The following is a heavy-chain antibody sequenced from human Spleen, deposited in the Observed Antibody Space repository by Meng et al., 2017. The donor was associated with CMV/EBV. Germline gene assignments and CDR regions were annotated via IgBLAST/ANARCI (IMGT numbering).Heavy chain of an antibody. V-gene: IGHV3-48*04. CDR1: GFIFSSYT. Sequence: ESLKISCVTSGFIFSSYTMNWVRQAPGKGLEWISSISSSSSTIYYADSVKGRFTVSRDNAKNTLYLQMNSLRAEDTAVYYCASRILSSSSRDYWGQGTLVTVSS. D-gene: IGHD6-6*01. CDR2: ISSSSSTI. CDR3: ASRILSSSSRDY. J-gene: IGHJ4*02.